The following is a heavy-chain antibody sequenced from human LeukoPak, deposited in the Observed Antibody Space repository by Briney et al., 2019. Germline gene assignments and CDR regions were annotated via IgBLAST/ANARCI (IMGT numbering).Heavy chain of an antibody. Sequence: ASVKVSCKTSGYTFTGYYMHWVRQAPGQGLEWIGWINPDSNDSIYAQKFQGRVTLTTDTSINTAYMELTRLTSDDTAVYYCARGPTLGVVNNWFDPWGQGTLVTVSS. CDR2: INPDSNDS. J-gene: IGHJ5*02. D-gene: IGHD3-3*01. V-gene: IGHV1-2*02. CDR1: GYTFTGYY. CDR3: ARGPTLGVVNNWFDP.